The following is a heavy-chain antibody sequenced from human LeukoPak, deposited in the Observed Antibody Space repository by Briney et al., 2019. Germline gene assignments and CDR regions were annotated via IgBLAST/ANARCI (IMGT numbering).Heavy chain of an antibody. D-gene: IGHD3-22*01. CDR3: ARDYYDSSGYFSHDY. J-gene: IGHJ4*02. V-gene: IGHV1-2*02. CDR2: INPNSGGT. Sequence: ASVKVSCKASGYTFTSYAMHWVRQAPGQGLEWMGWINPNSGGTNYAQKFQGRVTMTRDTSISTAYMELSRLRSDDTAVYYCARDYYDSSGYFSHDYWGQGTLVTVSS. CDR1: GYTFTSYA.